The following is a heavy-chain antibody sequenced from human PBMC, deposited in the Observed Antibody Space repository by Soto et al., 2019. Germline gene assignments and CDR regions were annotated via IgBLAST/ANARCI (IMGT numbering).Heavy chain of an antibody. CDR3: ASLAGDHDAFDY. V-gene: IGHV1-18*01. CDR2: ISACNVNT. Sequence: QVQLVQSGAEVKKLGASVKVSCKASGYTFTSDGISWVRQAPGQGLEWMGWISACNVNTNYAQKLQGRVTMTTDTSTSTAYMELRSLRSDDTDVYYCASLAGDHDAFDYWGQGTMVTVSS. CDR1: GYTFTSDG. D-gene: IGHD2-21*02. J-gene: IGHJ3*01.